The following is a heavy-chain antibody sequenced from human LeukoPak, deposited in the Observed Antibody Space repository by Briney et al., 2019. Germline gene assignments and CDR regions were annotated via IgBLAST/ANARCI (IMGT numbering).Heavy chain of an antibody. J-gene: IGHJ4*02. CDR1: GFTFSNYW. CDR2: MKQDGSEI. CDR3: ARESTYSYAYALDY. D-gene: IGHD5-18*01. Sequence: GGSLRLSCAAFGFTFSNYWMSWVRQAPGKGLEWVANMKQDGSEIYYVDSVKGRFTISRDNADNSLYLQMNSPRGEDTAVYYCARESTYSYAYALDYWGQGTLVTVSS. V-gene: IGHV3-7*01.